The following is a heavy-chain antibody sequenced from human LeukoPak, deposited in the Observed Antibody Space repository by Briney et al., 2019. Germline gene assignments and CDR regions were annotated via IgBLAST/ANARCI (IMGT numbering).Heavy chain of an antibody. CDR1: GGSISSYY. Sequence: SETLSLTCTVSGGSISSYYWSWIRQPPGKGLEWIGYIYYSGSTNYNPSLKSRVTISVDTSKNQFSLKLSSVTAADTAVYYCARSLVVVTADAFDIWGQGTMVTVSS. V-gene: IGHV4-59*08. D-gene: IGHD2-21*02. CDR3: ARSLVVVTADAFDI. CDR2: IYYSGST. J-gene: IGHJ3*02.